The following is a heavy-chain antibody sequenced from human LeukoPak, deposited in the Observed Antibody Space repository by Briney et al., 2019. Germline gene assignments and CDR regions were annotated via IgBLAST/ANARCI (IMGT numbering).Heavy chain of an antibody. Sequence: SETLSLTCTVSGGSISSYYWSWIRQPPGKGLEWIGYISYSGNTNYNPSLKSRVTISVDTSENQVSLKLSSVTAADTAVYYCARHASSGYYDVAYWGQGTLVTVSS. V-gene: IGHV4-59*08. D-gene: IGHD3-22*01. CDR1: GGSISSYY. CDR2: ISYSGNT. J-gene: IGHJ4*02. CDR3: ARHASSGYYDVAY.